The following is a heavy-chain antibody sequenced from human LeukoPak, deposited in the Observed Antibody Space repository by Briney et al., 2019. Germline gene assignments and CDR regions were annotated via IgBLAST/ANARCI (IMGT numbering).Heavy chain of an antibody. CDR3: AKGTAAAGIFDY. V-gene: IGHV3-30*02. CDR2: IQFDGSNE. CDR1: GFIFSTYG. Sequence: GSLRLSCAASGFIFSTYGMHWVRQAPGKGLEWVAFIQFDGSNEHYADSVKGRFTISRDNSKNTLYLQMNSLRAEDTAVYYCAKGTAAAGIFDYWGQGTLVAVSS. D-gene: IGHD6-13*01. J-gene: IGHJ4*02.